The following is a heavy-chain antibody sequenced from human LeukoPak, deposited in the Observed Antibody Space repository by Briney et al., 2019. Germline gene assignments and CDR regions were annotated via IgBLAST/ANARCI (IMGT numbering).Heavy chain of an antibody. CDR2: ISYDGSNK. CDR1: GFTFSSYG. Sequence: GGSLRLSCAASGFTFSSYGMHWVRQAPGKGLEWVAVISYDGSNKYYADSVKGRFTISRDNSKDTLYLQMNSLRAEDTAVYYCAKDRTFDYWGQGTLVTVSS. J-gene: IGHJ4*02. CDR3: AKDRTFDY. V-gene: IGHV3-30*18.